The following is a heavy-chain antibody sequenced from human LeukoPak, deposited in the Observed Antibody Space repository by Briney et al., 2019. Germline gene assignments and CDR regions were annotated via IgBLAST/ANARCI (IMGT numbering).Heavy chain of an antibody. V-gene: IGHV3-23*01. CDR2: ISGSGGST. CDR3: AKHVTPLLFGMDV. Sequence: GGSLRLSCAASGFTFSSYTMSWVRQAPGKGLEWVSAISGSGGSTYYADSVKGRFTISRDNSKNTLYLQMNSLRAEDTAVYYCAKHVTPLLFGMDVWGQGTTVTVSS. D-gene: IGHD1-14*01. CDR1: GFTFSSYT. J-gene: IGHJ6*02.